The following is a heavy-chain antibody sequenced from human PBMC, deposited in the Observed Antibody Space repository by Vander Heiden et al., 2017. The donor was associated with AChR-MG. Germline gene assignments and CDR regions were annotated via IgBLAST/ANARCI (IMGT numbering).Heavy chain of an antibody. CDR2: ISSSSSYI. V-gene: IGHV3-21*01. CDR3: AKVGEGAVAVGWFDP. Sequence: EVQLVESGGGLVKPGGSLRLSCAASGFTFTSYRRNWVRQAPGKGLEWVSSISSSSSYIYYADSGKGRFTISRDNAKNSLYMQMNSLRAEDTAVYYCAKVGEGAVAVGWFDPWGHGTLVTVSS. CDR1: GFTFTSYR. D-gene: IGHD6-19*01. J-gene: IGHJ5*02.